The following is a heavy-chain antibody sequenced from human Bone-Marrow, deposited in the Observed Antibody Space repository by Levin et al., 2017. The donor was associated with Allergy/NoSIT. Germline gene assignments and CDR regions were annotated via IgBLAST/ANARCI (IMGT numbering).Heavy chain of an antibody. CDR2: ISSTSFYI. D-gene: IGHD3-3*01. Sequence: GESLKISCAASGFTFDRYHMNWVRHTPGTGLEWVSSISSTSFYIYYAGSVKGRFTVSRDNAKNLLYLQMNSLRAEDTGVYYCARDSSVVTLFGVTKTGNGWFDSWGQGTLVTVSS. J-gene: IGHJ5*01. V-gene: IGHV3-21*06. CDR3: ARDSSVVTLFGVTKTGNGWFDS. CDR1: GFTFDRYH.